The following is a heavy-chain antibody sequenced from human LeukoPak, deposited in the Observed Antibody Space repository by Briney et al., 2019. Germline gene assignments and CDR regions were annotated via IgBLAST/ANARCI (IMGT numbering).Heavy chain of an antibody. CDR1: GYTFTSYG. J-gene: IGHJ4*02. CDR2: INPNSGGT. V-gene: IGHV1-2*02. CDR3: AREVKDIVLMVYAKHYYFDY. D-gene: IGHD2-8*01. Sequence: ASVKVSCKASGYTFTSYGISWVRQAPGQGLEWMGWINPNSGGTNYAQKFQGRVTMARDTSISTAYMELSRLRSDDTAVYYCAREVKDIVLMVYAKHYYFDYWGQGTLVTVSS.